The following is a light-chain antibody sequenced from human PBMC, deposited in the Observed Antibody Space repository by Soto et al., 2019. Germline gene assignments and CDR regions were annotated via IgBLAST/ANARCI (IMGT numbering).Light chain of an antibody. CDR3: CSYAGSRV. V-gene: IGLV2-11*01. J-gene: IGLJ3*02. CDR1: SSDVGEYDY. Sequence: HSALTQPRSVSGSPGQSVTISCSGTSSDVGEYDYVSWYQHHPGKAPKLMIFDVSQRPSGVPDRFSGSKSGNTASLTISGLQAEDEADYYCCSYAGSRVFGGGTKLTVL. CDR2: DVS.